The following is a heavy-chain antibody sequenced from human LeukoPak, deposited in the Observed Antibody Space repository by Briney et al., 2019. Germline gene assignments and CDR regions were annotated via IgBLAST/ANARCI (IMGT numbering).Heavy chain of an antibody. D-gene: IGHD5-24*01. V-gene: IGHV4-59*01. CDR2: IYYSGST. Sequence: SETLSLTCTVSGGSISSYYWSRVRQPPGKGLEWIGYIYYSGSTNYNPSLKSRVTISVDTSKNQFSLKLSSVTTADTAVYYCARAVPTITTDYFDFWGQGTLVTVSS. CDR1: GGSISSYY. CDR3: ARAVPTITTDYFDF. J-gene: IGHJ4*02.